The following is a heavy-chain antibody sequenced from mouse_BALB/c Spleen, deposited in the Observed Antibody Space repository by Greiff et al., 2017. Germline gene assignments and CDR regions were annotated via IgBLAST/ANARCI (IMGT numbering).Heavy chain of an antibody. CDR2: IDHENGDN. CDR3: AREGYLSYDAIDY. V-gene: IGHV14-1*01. J-gene: IGHJ2*01. CDR1: GFNINDYY. D-gene: IGHD2-12*01. Sequence: VQLQQSGAELVRPGASVKLSCTASGFNINDYYMHWVKQRPEQGLEWMGWIDHENGDNDYAPKFQGMATMTADTSSNTADLQLSSLTSEDTAVYYCAREGYLSYDAIDYWGQGTTLTVSS.